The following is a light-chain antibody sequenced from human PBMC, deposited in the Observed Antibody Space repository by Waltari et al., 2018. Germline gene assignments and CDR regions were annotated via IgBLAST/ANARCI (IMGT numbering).Light chain of an antibody. CDR1: QSVSSY. Sequence: EIVLTQSPATLSLSPGERATLSCRVSQSVSSYLAWYQQKPGQAPRLLIYDASNRVTGIPARFSGSGSGTDFTLTISSLDPEDFAVYYCQQRSIWPVTFGGGTKVEIK. CDR2: DAS. CDR3: QQRSIWPVT. J-gene: IGKJ4*01. V-gene: IGKV3-11*01.